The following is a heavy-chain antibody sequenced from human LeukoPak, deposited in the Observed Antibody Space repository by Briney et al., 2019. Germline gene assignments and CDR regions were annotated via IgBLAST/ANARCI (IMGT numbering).Heavy chain of an antibody. V-gene: IGHV3-23*01. CDR1: GFTFDTYA. D-gene: IGHD5-24*01. J-gene: IGHJ4*02. Sequence: GGSLRLSCAASGFTFDTYALTWVRQAPGKGLEWVSVIAAGGGGIQYAESVKGRFIISRDNSKKTLYLQVNNLGDEDTAMYYCARYVPPTTMATRFFDRWGQGTLVTVSS. CDR2: IAAGGGGI. CDR3: ARYVPPTTMATRFFDR.